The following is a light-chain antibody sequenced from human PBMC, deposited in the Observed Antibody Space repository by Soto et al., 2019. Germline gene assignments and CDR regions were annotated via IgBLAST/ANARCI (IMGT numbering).Light chain of an antibody. CDR1: QGISSY. Sequence: IQMTQSPSSLSASTGDRFTITCRASQGISSYLAWYQQKPGKAPKLLIYAASTLQSGVPSRFSGSGSGTDFTLTISCLQSEDFATYYCQQYYSYPRTFGQGTKVDI. CDR2: AAS. J-gene: IGKJ1*01. CDR3: QQYYSYPRT. V-gene: IGKV1-8*01.